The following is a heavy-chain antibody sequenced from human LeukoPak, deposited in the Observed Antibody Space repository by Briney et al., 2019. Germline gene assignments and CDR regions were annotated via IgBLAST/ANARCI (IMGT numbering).Heavy chain of an antibody. CDR1: GGSFSGYY. J-gene: IGHJ4*02. D-gene: IGHD3-3*01. CDR3: ARGGFVLRFLEWLRPFDY. CDR2: INHSGST. Sequence: SETLSLTCAVYGGSFSGYYWSWIRQPPGKGLEWLGEINHSGSTNYNPSLKSRVTISVDTSKNQFSLKLSSVTAADTAVYYCARGGFVLRFLEWLRPFDYWGQGTLVTVSS. V-gene: IGHV4-34*01.